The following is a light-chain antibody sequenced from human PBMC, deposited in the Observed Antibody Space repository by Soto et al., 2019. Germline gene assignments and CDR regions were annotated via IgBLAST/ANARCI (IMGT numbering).Light chain of an antibody. J-gene: IGKJ2*01. CDR3: HQYNNWPVYT. CDR2: GAS. Sequence: ETVMTQSPATLSVSPGERVTLSCRASQSVSNNLGWYQQKPGQPPRLLIYGASVRATGIPVRFSGSGSGTEFNLTISSLQSEDFAVYYCHQYNNWPVYTFGQGTSLGI. CDR1: QSVSNN. V-gene: IGKV3-15*01.